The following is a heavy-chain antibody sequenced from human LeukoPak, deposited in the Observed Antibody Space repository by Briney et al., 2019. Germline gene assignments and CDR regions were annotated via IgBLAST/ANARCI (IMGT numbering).Heavy chain of an antibody. D-gene: IGHD3-10*01. CDR2: IIPIFGTA. V-gene: IGHV1-8*03. J-gene: IGHJ5*02. CDR1: GYTFTSYG. CDR3: ARARGRITMVRGVKGFWFAP. Sequence: ASVNVSCTASGYTFTSYGISWVRQAPGQGLEWMGGIIPIFGTANYAQKFQGRVTITRNTSISTAYMELSSLRSEDTAVYYCARARGRITMVRGVKGFWFAPCGQGTLATVSS.